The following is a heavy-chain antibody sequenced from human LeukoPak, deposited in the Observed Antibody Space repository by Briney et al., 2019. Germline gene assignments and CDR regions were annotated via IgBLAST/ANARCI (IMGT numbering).Heavy chain of an antibody. D-gene: IGHD3-10*01. Sequence: GASLKVSCKAAGYTFTGYYMHWVRQAPGQGLEWMGWINPNSGGTNYAQKFQGRVTMTRDTSISTAYVELSRLTSDDTAVYYCARDPPIGGADVFDIWGQGTMVTVSS. CDR1: GYTFTGYY. CDR2: INPNSGGT. V-gene: IGHV1-2*02. J-gene: IGHJ3*02. CDR3: ARDPPIGGADVFDI.